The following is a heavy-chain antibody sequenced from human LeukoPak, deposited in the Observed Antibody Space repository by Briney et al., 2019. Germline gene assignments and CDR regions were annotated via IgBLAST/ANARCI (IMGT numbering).Heavy chain of an antibody. CDR3: ARSSEGRYYYDSRGYSYYYYYMDV. CDR1: GGSFSGYY. D-gene: IGHD3-22*01. CDR2: IYYSGST. Sequence: SETLSLTCAVYGGSFSGYYWSWIRQPPGKGLEWIGLIYYSGSTNYNPSLKSRVTISVDTSKNQSSLKLNSVTAADTAVYYCARSSEGRYYYDSRGYSYYYYYMDVWGKGTTVTISS. J-gene: IGHJ6*03. V-gene: IGHV4-59*01.